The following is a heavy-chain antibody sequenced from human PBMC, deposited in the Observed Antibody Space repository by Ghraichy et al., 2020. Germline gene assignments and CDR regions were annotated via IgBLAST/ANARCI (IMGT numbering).Heavy chain of an antibody. D-gene: IGHD3-22*01. J-gene: IGHJ4*02. V-gene: IGHV4-34*01. CDR3: ATYYYDSSGYYYVHFFDY. CDR2: INHSGST. Sequence: SETLSLTCAVYGGSFSGYYWSWIRQPPGKGLEWIGEINHSGSTNYNPSLKSRVTISVDTSKNQFSLKLSSVTAADTAVYYCATYYYDSSGYYYVHFFDYWGQGTLVTVSS. CDR1: GGSFSGYY.